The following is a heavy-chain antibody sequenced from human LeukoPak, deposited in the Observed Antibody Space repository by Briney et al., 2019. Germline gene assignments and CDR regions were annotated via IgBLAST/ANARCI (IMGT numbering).Heavy chain of an antibody. CDR1: GGSISSYY. Sequence: SETLSLTCTVSGGSISSYYWSWIRQPPGKGLEWIGYIYTSGSTNYNPSLKSRVTISVDTSMNQFSLKLSSVTAADTAVYYCARDGPGRSYYSWGQGTLVTVSS. CDR3: ARDGPGRSYYS. D-gene: IGHD1-26*01. CDR2: IYTSGST. V-gene: IGHV4-4*08. J-gene: IGHJ4*02.